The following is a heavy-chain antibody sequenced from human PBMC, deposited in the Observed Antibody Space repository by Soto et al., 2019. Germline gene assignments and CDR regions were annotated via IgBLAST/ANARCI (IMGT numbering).Heavy chain of an antibody. CDR3: ARGALYDSSGYYWDDAFDI. CDR1: GYTFTSYA. CDR2: INAGNGNT. J-gene: IGHJ3*02. Sequence: QVQLVQSGAEVKKPGASVKVSCKASGYTFTSYAMHWVRQAPGQRLEWMGWINAGNGNTKYSQKFQGRVTITRDTSASTAYMELSSLRSEDTAVYYCARGALYDSSGYYWDDAFDIWGQGTMVTVSS. D-gene: IGHD3-22*01. V-gene: IGHV1-3*01.